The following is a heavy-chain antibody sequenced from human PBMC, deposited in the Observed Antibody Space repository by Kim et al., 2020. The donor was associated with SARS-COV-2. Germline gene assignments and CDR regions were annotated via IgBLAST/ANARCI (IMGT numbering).Heavy chain of an antibody. CDR3: ARASKVSIFRVRSSSRWGDYYFDY. Sequence: SETLSLTCTVSGGSISSGSYYWSWIRQPAGKGLEWIGRIYTSGSTNYNPSLKSRVTISVDTSKNQFSLKLSSVTAADTAVYYCARASKVSIFRVRSSSRWGDYYFDYWGQGTLVTVSS. CDR2: IYTSGST. J-gene: IGHJ4*02. V-gene: IGHV4-61*02. D-gene: IGHD6-6*01. CDR1: GGSISSGSYY.